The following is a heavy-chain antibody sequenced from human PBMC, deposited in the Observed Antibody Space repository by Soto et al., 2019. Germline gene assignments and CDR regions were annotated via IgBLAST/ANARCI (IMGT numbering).Heavy chain of an antibody. J-gene: IGHJ4*02. CDR2: ISYDGSNK. CDR3: AKGRSSWYGDY. Sequence: GSLRLSCAASGFTFSSYGMHWVRQAPGKGLEWVAVISYDGSNKYYADSVKGRFTISRDNSKNTLYLQMNSLRAEDTAVYYCAKGRSSWYGDYWGQGTLVTVSS. D-gene: IGHD6-13*01. V-gene: IGHV3-30*18. CDR1: GFTFSSYG.